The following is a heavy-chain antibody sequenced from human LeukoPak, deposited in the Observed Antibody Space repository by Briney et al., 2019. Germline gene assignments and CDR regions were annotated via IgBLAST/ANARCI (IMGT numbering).Heavy chain of an antibody. Sequence: SETLSLTCAVYGGSFSGYYWSWIRQPPGKGLEWIGEINHSGSTNHNPSLKSRVTISVDTSKNQFSLKLSSVTAADTAVYYCARALRAPDYWGQGTLVTVSS. CDR3: ARALRAPDY. D-gene: IGHD3-16*01. CDR1: GGSFSGYY. CDR2: INHSGST. J-gene: IGHJ4*02. V-gene: IGHV4-34*01.